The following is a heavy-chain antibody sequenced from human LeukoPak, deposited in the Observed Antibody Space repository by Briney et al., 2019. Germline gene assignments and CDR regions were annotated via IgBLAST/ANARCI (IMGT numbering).Heavy chain of an antibody. CDR3: ARGVWSGTGYYYYGMDV. CDR2: ISSTSSSI. Sequence: PGGSLRLSCAASGFTFSSYSMNWVRQAPGKGLEWVSYISSTSSSIYYADSVKGRFTISRDNAKNSLYLQTNSLRAEDTAVYYCARGVWSGTGYYYYGMDVWGQGTTVTVS. D-gene: IGHD3-3*01. V-gene: IGHV3-48*01. J-gene: IGHJ6*02. CDR1: GFTFSSYS.